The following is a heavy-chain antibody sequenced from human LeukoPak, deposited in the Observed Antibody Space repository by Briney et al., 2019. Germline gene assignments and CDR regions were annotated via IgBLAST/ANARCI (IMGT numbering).Heavy chain of an antibody. CDR1: GFTFSNYA. V-gene: IGHV3-23*01. CDR2: ICGSASST. CDR3: AGGTAAGYYYYYGMDV. Sequence: GGSLRLSCAASGFTFSNYAMGWVRQAPGKGLEWVTAICGSASSTYYADSVKGRFTISRDNSKNTLYLQMNSLRAEDTAVYYCAGGTAAGYYYYYGMDVWGQGTTVTVSS. D-gene: IGHD2-21*02. J-gene: IGHJ6*02.